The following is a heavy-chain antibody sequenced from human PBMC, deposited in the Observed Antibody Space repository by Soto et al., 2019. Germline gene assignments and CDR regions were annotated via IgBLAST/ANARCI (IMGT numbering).Heavy chain of an antibody. D-gene: IGHD6-13*01. CDR3: ARGSSWSYFDY. J-gene: IGHJ4*02. CDR2: INTAKDNT. Sequence: QVQLVQSGAEVKKPGASVKVSCKASGYTFTSYAIHWVRQAPGQRLEWMGWINTAKDNTKYSQKFQGRVTITRDTSASKVYMELSSLRSEDTAVYYCARGSSWSYFDYWGQGTLVTVSS. CDR1: GYTFTSYA. V-gene: IGHV1-3*04.